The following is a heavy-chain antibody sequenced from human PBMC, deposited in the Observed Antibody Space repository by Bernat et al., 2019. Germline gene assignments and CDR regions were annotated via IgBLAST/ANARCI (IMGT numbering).Heavy chain of an antibody. V-gene: IGHV1-3*01. Sequence: QVQLVQSGAEVKKPGASVKVSCKASGYTFSGYATHWVRQAPGQRLEWMGWINAGNGDTKYSQKFQGRVTITRDTSASTAYMELSSLRSEDTAVYSCARGYCSSTSCQYYFDFWGQGTLVTVSS. CDR1: GYTFSGYA. D-gene: IGHD2-2*01. J-gene: IGHJ4*02. CDR3: ARGYCSSTSCQYYFDF. CDR2: INAGNGDT.